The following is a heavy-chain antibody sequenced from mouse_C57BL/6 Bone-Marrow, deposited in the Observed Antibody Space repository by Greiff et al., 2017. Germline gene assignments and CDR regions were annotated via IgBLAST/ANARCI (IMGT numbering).Heavy chain of an antibody. CDR3: AKLGREWFAY. Sequence: QVQLQPPGAELVKPGASVTMSCKASGYTFTSYWITWVKQRPGQGLEWIGDIYPGSGSTNYNEKFKSKATLTVDPSSSTAYMQLSSLTSEDSAVYYCAKLGREWFAYWGQGTLVTVSA. CDR1: GYTFTSYW. J-gene: IGHJ3*01. D-gene: IGHD4-1*01. V-gene: IGHV1-55*01. CDR2: IYPGSGST.